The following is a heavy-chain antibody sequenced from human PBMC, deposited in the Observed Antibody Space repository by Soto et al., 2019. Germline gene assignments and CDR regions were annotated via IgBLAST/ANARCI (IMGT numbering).Heavy chain of an antibody. D-gene: IGHD3-9*01. CDR1: GGSISSGDYY. CDR2: IYYSGST. V-gene: IGHV4-30-4*01. J-gene: IGHJ5*02. Sequence: SETLSRTWTVSGGSISSGDYYWSWIRQPPGKVLDWIGYIYYSGSTYYNPSLKSRVIISVDTSKNQFSLKLSSVTAADTAVYYCARGSKQRLRYFDWSPNNWFDPWGQGTLVTVSS. CDR3: ARGSKQRLRYFDWSPNNWFDP.